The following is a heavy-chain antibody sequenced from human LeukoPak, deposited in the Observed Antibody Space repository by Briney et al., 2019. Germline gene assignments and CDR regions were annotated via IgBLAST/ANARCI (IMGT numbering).Heavy chain of an antibody. CDR1: GYTFTSYG. V-gene: IGHV1-8*03. J-gene: IGHJ4*02. CDR2: MNPNSGNT. D-gene: IGHD3-3*01. CDR3: AREGAPPAYDFWSGEFDY. Sequence: ASVKVSCKASGYTFTSYGISWVRQATGQGLEWMGWMNPNSGNTGYAQKFQGRVTITRNTSISTAYMELSSLRPEDTAVYYCAREGAPPAYDFWSGEFDYWGQGTLVTVSS.